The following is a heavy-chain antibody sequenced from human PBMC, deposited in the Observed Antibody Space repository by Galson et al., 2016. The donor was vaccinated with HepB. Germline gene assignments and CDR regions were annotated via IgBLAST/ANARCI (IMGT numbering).Heavy chain of an antibody. CDR3: AKSGLRYYYYGMDV. J-gene: IGHJ6*02. V-gene: IGHV3-9*01. Sequence: SLRLSCAVSGFTFDNYAMHWVRQAPGKGLEWVSGISWNSGSIGYADSVKGRFIISRDNPKKSLYLQMNSLRAEDTALYYCAKSGLRYYYYGMDVWGQGTTVTVSS. CDR2: ISWNSGSI. CDR1: GFTFDNYA. D-gene: IGHD3-10*01.